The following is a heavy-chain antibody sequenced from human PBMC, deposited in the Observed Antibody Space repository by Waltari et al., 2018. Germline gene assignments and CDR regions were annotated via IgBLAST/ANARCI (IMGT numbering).Heavy chain of an antibody. CDR2: INHSGST. V-gene: IGHV4-34*01. CDR3: ARGNYDYIWGSYRKGRSFDY. CDR1: GGSFSGYY. D-gene: IGHD3-16*02. Sequence: QVQLQQWGAGLLKPSETLSLTCAVYGGSFSGYYWSWIRQPPGKGLEWIGEINHSGSTNYNPSLKSRVTISVDTSKNQFSLKLSSVTAADTAVYYCARGNYDYIWGSYRKGRSFDYWGQGTLVTVSS. J-gene: IGHJ4*02.